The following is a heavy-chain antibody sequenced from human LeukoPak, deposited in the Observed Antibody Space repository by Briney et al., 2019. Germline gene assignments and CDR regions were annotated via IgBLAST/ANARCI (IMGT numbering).Heavy chain of an antibody. J-gene: IGHJ2*01. CDR1: GGSISSYY. CDR2: IYYSGST. D-gene: IGHD6-13*01. V-gene: IGHV4-59*01. CDR3: ARVYYSSSYDYWYFDL. Sequence: SETLSLTCTVSGGSISSYYWSWIRQPPGKGLEWIGYIYYSGSTNYNPSLKSRVTISVDTSKNQFSLKLTSVTAAGTAVYYCARVYYSSSYDYWYFDLWGRGTLVTVSS.